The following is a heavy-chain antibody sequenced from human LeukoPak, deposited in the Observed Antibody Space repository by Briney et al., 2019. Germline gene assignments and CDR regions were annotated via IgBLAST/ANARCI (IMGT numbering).Heavy chain of an antibody. CDR2: IYYTGNT. CDR3: ARVTGYVIEDQFDY. D-gene: IGHD3-22*01. J-gene: IGHJ4*02. V-gene: IGHV4-39*07. Sequence: SETLSLTCSVSGDSITGYYWGWIRQPPGKGLEWIGNIYYTGNTYYNSSLKNRVTISLDTSKNQSSLKVISMTAADTAAYYCARVTGYVIEDQFDYWGQGTLVTVSS. CDR1: GDSITGYY.